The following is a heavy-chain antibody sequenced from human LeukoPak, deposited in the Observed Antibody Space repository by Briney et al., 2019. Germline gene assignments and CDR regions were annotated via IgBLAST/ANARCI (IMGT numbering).Heavy chain of an antibody. V-gene: IGHV1-69-2*01. CDR2: VDPEDGET. CDR3: ARHRGDWELDY. CDR1: GYTFTDYY. Sequence: ASVKISCKVSGYTFTDYYMHWVQQAPGKGLEWMGLVDPEDGETIYAEKFQGRVTISVDTSKNQFSLKLSSVTATDTAVYYCARHRGDWELDYWGQGTLVTVSS. J-gene: IGHJ4*02. D-gene: IGHD2-21*02.